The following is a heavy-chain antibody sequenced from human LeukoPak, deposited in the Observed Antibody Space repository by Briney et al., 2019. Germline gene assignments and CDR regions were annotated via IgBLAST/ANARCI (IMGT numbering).Heavy chain of an antibody. V-gene: IGHV4-39*01. D-gene: IGHD5-18*01. CDR3: ASIGGYSYGSRLGDY. J-gene: IGHJ4*02. Sequence: SETLSLTCTVSGGSISSSSYYWGWIRQPPGKGLEWIGSIYYSGSTYYNPSLKSRVTISVDTSKNQFSLKLSSVTAADTAVYYCASIGGYSYGSRLGDYWGQGTLVTVSS. CDR2: IYYSGST. CDR1: GGSISSSSYY.